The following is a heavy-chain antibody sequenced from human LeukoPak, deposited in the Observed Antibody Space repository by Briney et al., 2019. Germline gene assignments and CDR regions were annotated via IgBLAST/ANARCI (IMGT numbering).Heavy chain of an antibody. D-gene: IGHD2-15*01. V-gene: IGHV3-7*01. CDR1: GFTFSSYW. Sequence: GGSLRLSCAASGFTFSSYWMSWVRQAPGKGLEWLANIKQDGSEKYYVDSVKGRFTISRDNAKNSLYLQMNSLRAEDTAVYYCARRSVVVAASYWYFDLWGRGTLVTVSS. CDR3: ARRSVVVAASYWYFDL. CDR2: IKQDGSEK. J-gene: IGHJ2*01.